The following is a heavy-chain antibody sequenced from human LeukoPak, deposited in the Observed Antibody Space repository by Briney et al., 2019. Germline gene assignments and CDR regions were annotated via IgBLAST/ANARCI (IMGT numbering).Heavy chain of an antibody. CDR2: ISGSGGST. D-gene: IGHD3-3*01. V-gene: IGHV3-23*01. Sequence: GGSLRLSCAASGFTFSSYAMSWVRQAPGKGLEWVSAISGSGGSTYYADSVKGRFTISRDDSKNTLYLQMNSLRAEDTAVYYCAKDHYDFWSGYPSWGQGTLVTVSS. CDR3: AKDHYDFWSGYPS. CDR1: GFTFSSYA. J-gene: IGHJ5*02.